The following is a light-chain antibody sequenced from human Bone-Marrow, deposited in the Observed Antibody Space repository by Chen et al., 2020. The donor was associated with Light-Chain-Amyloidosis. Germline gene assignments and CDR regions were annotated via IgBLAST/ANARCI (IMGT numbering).Light chain of an antibody. J-gene: IGLJ1*01. CDR2: EVT. Sequence: HSALTQPASVSGSPGQSITICCTGTSSDVGGDNHVSWYQQHPDKAPKLMIYEVTNRPSWVPDRFSGSKSDNTASLTISGLQTEDEADYFCSSYTITNTLVFGSGTRVTVL. V-gene: IGLV2-14*01. CDR3: SSYTITNTLV. CDR1: SSDVGGDNH.